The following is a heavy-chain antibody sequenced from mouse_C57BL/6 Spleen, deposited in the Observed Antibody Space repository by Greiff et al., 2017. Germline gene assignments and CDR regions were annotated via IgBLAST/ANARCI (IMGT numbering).Heavy chain of an antibody. CDR3: ASGTAWFAY. CDR1: GFTFSDYG. J-gene: IGHJ3*01. D-gene: IGHD4-1*01. CDR2: ISSGSSTI. Sequence: EVHLVESGGGLVKPGGSLKLSCAASGFTFSDYGMHWVRQAPEQGLEWVAYISSGSSTIYYADTVKGRFTISRDKAKNPLFLQMTSLRSEDTAMYYCASGTAWFAYWGQGTLVTVSA. V-gene: IGHV5-17*01.